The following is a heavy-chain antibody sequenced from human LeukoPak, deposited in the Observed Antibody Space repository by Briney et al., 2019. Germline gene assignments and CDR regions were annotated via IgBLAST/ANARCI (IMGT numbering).Heavy chain of an antibody. V-gene: IGHV1-2*02. Sequence: ASVKVSCKASGYMFDTFGISWVRQAPGQGLEWMGWINPNSGGTNYAQKFQGRVTMTRDTSISTAYMELSRLRSDDTAVYYCARGRDYYGSGSYYKRYYYYGMDVWGQGTTVTVSS. J-gene: IGHJ6*02. D-gene: IGHD3-10*01. CDR3: ARGRDYYGSGSYYKRYYYYGMDV. CDR1: GYMFDTFG. CDR2: INPNSGGT.